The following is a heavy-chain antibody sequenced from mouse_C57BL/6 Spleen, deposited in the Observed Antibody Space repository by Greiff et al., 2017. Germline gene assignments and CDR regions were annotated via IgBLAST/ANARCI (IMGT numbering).Heavy chain of an antibody. J-gene: IGHJ3*01. CDR2: ISDGGSYT. V-gene: IGHV5-4*01. CDR1: GFTFSSYA. CDR3: ARDYWFAY. Sequence: EVQLMESGGGLVKPGGSLKLSCAASGFTFSSYAMSWVRQTPEKRLEWVATISDGGSYTYYPDNVKGRFTISRDNATNNLYLQMSHLKSEDTAMYYCARDYWFAYWGQGTLVTVSA.